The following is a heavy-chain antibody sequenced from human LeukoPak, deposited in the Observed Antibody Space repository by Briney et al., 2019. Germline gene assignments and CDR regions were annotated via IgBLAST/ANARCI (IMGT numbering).Heavy chain of an antibody. J-gene: IGHJ1*01. V-gene: IGHV3-48*01. D-gene: IGHD6-19*01. CDR2: ISSSSSTI. Sequence: PSETLSLTCTVSGGSISSRGYYWGWVRQAPGKGLEWVSYISSSSSTIYYADSVKGRFTISRDNAKNSLYLQMNSLRAEDTAVYYCARDAPIAVAGTEYFQHWGQGTLVTVSP. CDR3: ARDAPIAVAGTEYFQH. CDR1: GGSISSRGYY.